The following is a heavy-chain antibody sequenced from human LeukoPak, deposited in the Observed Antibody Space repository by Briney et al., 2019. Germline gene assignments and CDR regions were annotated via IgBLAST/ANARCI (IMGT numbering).Heavy chain of an antibody. CDR1: GSTFSSYA. Sequence: SVKVSCKASGSTFSSYAISWVRQAPGQGLEWMGGIIPIFGTANYAQKFQGRVTITADESTSTAYMELSSLRSEDTAVYYCARDQATVYPLYYYYGMDVWGQGTTVTVSS. CDR2: IIPIFGTA. D-gene: IGHD4-11*01. V-gene: IGHV1-69*13. J-gene: IGHJ6*02. CDR3: ARDQATVYPLYYYYGMDV.